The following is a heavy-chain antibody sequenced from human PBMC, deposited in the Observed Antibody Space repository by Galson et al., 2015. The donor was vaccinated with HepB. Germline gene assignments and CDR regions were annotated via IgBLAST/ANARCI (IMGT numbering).Heavy chain of an antibody. J-gene: IGHJ1*01. CDR2: INPNSGGT. CDR3: ARGGRRITIFGVGIGVQH. V-gene: IGHV1-2*02. Sequence: SVKVSCKASGYTFTGYYMHWVRQAPGQGLEWMGWINPNSGGTNYAQKFQGRVTMTRDTSISTAYMELSRLRSDDTAVYYCARGGRRITIFGVGIGVQHWGQGTLVTVSS. D-gene: IGHD3-3*01. CDR1: GYTFTGYY.